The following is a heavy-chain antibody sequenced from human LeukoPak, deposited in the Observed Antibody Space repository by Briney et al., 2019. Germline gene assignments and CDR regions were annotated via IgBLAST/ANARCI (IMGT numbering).Heavy chain of an antibody. J-gene: IGHJ4*02. CDR1: GGPISTTDDY. V-gene: IGHV4-39*07. D-gene: IGHD3-10*01. CDR3: AREDSDANTYGSGFIFDY. Sequence: KSSETLSLTCTVSGGPISTTDDYWGWIRQPPGNGPEWIGSIDYTGSTFYNPSLKSRVTISEDPSKNQFSLKLRSVTAADTAVYYCAREDSDANTYGSGFIFDYWGQGTLVTVSS. CDR2: IDYTGST.